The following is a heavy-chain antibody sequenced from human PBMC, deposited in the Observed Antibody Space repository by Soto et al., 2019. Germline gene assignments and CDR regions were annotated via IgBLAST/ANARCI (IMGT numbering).Heavy chain of an antibody. D-gene: IGHD3-22*01. CDR3: ARHYYDSSGYYKRESWYFDY. CDR2: ISAYNGNT. J-gene: IGHJ4*02. V-gene: IGHV1-18*01. CDR1: GYTFTSYG. Sequence: QVQLVQSGAEVKKPGASVKVSCKASGYTFTSYGISWVRQAPGQGLEWMGWISAYNGNTNYAQKLQGRVTMTTDTSTSTAYMELRSLRSDDTAVYYCARHYYDSSGYYKRESWYFDYWGQGTLVTVSS.